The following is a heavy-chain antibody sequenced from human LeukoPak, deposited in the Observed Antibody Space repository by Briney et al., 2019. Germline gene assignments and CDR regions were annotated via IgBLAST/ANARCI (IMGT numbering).Heavy chain of an antibody. J-gene: IGHJ4*02. CDR1: GFTFSSYS. Sequence: GGSLRLSCAVSGFTFSSYSMNWVRQAPGKGLEWVSYISGSSSTMYYADSVKGRFTISRDNAKNSLYLQMNSLRDEDTAVYYCARGSAWSVTTPAFDYWGQGTLVTVSS. V-gene: IGHV3-48*02. CDR2: ISGSSSTM. D-gene: IGHD4-17*01. CDR3: ARGSAWSVTTPAFDY.